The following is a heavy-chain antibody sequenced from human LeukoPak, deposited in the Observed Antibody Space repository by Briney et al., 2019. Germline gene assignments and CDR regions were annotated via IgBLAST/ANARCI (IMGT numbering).Heavy chain of an antibody. CDR2: IHTSGSI. CDR1: GASVSNYY. CDR3: ARIANWNYYFDY. V-gene: IGHV4-4*07. D-gene: IGHD1-7*01. Sequence: SETLSLTCSVSGASVSNYYWSWIRQPAGKALEWIGRIHTSGSINYNPSLKNRATMSVDTSKSQFSLKLSSVTAADMAVYYCARIANWNYYFDYWGQGTLVTVSS. J-gene: IGHJ4*02.